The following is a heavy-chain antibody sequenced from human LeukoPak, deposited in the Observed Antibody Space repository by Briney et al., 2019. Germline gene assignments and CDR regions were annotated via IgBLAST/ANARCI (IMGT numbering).Heavy chain of an antibody. CDR3: ATSYRGKYRAFDT. CDR1: GFTFSSYW. J-gene: IGHJ3*02. Sequence: GGSLRLSCAASGFTFSSYWMHWVRQVPGRGLVWVSRVNSDGYSISYADSVKGRFTISRDNAKSTLYLQMNSLRAEDTAVYYCATSYRGKYRAFDTWGQGTMVTVSS. CDR2: VNSDGYSI. D-gene: IGHD1-26*01. V-gene: IGHV3-74*01.